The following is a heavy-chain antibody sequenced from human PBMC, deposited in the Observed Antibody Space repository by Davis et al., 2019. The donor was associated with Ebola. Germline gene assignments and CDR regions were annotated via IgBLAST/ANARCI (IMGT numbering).Heavy chain of an antibody. V-gene: IGHV3-7*03. Sequence: GGSLRLSCAASGFTFSSYWMSWVRQAPGKGLEWVANIKQDGSEKYYVDSVKGRFTISRDNAKNSLYLQMNSLRAEDTAVYYCARDTYSSSWYEAYYYYYYGMDVWGQGTTVTVSS. CDR2: IKQDGSEK. J-gene: IGHJ6*02. CDR3: ARDTYSSSWYEAYYYYYYGMDV. CDR1: GFTFSSYW. D-gene: IGHD6-13*01.